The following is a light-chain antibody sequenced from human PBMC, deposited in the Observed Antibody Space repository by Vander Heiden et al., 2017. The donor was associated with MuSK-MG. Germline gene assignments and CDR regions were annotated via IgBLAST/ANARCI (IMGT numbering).Light chain of an antibody. Sequence: DIVMTQSPDSLAVSLGERATINCKSSKSVLYSSNNKNYLAWYQHKPGQPPKLLIYWASTRESGVPDRFSGSGSGTDFTLTISSLQAEDVAVYYCQQYYSTLPTFGQGTKVEIK. CDR2: WAS. V-gene: IGKV4-1*01. CDR3: QQYYSTLPT. CDR1: KSVLYSSNNKNY. J-gene: IGKJ1*01.